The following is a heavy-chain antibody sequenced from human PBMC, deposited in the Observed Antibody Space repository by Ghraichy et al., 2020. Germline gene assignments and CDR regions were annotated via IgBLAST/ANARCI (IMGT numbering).Heavy chain of an antibody. CDR2: SRNKARGYTT. Sequence: GGSLRLSCAASGFTFSDHYMDWVRQAPGKGLEWVGRSRNKARGYTTEYAASVRGRFTVSRDDSKNSLYLQMNSLKTEDTAVYYCARADSGAYRPIDYWGQGTLDTVSS. D-gene: IGHD3-16*01. CDR3: ARADSGAYRPIDY. J-gene: IGHJ4*02. V-gene: IGHV3-72*01. CDR1: GFTFSDHY.